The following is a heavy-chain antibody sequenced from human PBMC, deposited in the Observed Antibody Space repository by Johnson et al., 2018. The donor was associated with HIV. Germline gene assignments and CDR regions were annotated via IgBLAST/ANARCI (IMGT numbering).Heavy chain of an antibody. J-gene: IGHJ3*02. V-gene: IGHV3-7*01. D-gene: IGHD1-1*01. CDR2: IKQDGSEK. Sequence: VQLVESGGGVVRPGGSLRLSCAASGLTFSSYWMSWVRQAPGKGLEWVANIKQDGSEKYYVDSVKGRFTISRDNAKNSLYLQMNSLRAEDTAVYYCAGPAAGNGGAFDMWGQGTAVTVSS. CDR3: AGPAAGNGGAFDM. CDR1: GLTFSSYW.